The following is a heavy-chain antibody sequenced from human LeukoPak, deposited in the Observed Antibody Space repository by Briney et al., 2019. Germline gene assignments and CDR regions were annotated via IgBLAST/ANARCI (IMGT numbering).Heavy chain of an antibody. CDR2: IVTSGST. D-gene: IGHD6-13*01. V-gene: IGHV4-4*07. CDR3: AKKGAAAGPDFDY. J-gene: IGHJ4*02. CDR1: GASIRSYY. Sequence: SETLSLTCTVSGASIRSYYCSWIRQPAGKGLELIGRIVTSGSTNYNSSLKRRGTMSVDTSKNQFLLMLSSATAAAAAVYYCAKKGAAAGPDFDYWGQGTLVIVSS.